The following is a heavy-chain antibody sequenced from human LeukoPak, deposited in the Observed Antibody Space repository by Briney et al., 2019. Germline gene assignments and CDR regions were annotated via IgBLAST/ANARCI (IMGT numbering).Heavy chain of an antibody. J-gene: IGHJ4*02. CDR2: IHRGGNT. D-gene: IGHD3-10*01. CDR1: GFTVSGNY. CDR3: ARDPGYGLGVDYGDY. Sequence: GGSLRLSCAASGFTVSGNYMSWVRQAPGKGLEWLSVIHRGGNTYYADSVKGRFTISRDGSKNTVFLQMDSLRAEDTAVYYCARDPGYGLGVDYGDYWGQGTLVTVSS. V-gene: IGHV3-66*01.